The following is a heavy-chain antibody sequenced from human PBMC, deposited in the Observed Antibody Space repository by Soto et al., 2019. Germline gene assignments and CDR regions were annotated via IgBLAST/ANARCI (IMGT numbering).Heavy chain of an antibody. CDR2: ISYDGSNK. J-gene: IGHJ5*02. D-gene: IGHD6-13*01. Sequence: QVQLVESGGGVVQPGRSLRLSCAASGFTFSSYAMHWVRQAPGKGLEWVAVISYDGSNKYYADSVKGRFTISRDNSKNTLYLQMNSLRAEDTAVYYCARASSIAAASLYNWFDPWGQGTLVTVSS. CDR1: GFTFSSYA. CDR3: ARASSIAAASLYNWFDP. V-gene: IGHV3-30-3*01.